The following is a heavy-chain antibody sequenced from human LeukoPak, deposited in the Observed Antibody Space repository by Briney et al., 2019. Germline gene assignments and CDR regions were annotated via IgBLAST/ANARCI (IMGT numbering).Heavy chain of an antibody. Sequence: GGSLRLSCAASGFTFSSYDMTWVRQAPGKGLEWVSYISSSGSTIYYADSVKGRFTISRDNAKNSLYLQMNSLRAEDTAVYYCARSYSSWYYFDYWGQGTLVTVSS. CDR3: ARSYSSWYYFDY. CDR1: GFTFSSYD. D-gene: IGHD6-13*01. J-gene: IGHJ4*02. V-gene: IGHV3-48*04. CDR2: ISSSGSTI.